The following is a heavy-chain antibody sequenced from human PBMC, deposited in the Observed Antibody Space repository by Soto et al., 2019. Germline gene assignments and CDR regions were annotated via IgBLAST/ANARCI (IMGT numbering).Heavy chain of an antibody. V-gene: IGHV1-18*01. CDR2: ISAYNGNT. Sequence: GASVKVSCKASGYTFTDYGISWVRQAPGQGLEWMGWISAYNGNTNYAQKLQGRVTMTTDTSTSTAYMELRSLRSDDTAVYYCARERGSSGRYYYYYGMDVCGQATTLTL. CDR3: ARERGSSGRYYYYYGMDV. J-gene: IGHJ6*02. CDR1: GYTFTDYG. D-gene: IGHD6-19*01.